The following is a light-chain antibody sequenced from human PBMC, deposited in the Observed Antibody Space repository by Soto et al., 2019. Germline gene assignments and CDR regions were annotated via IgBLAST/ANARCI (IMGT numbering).Light chain of an antibody. J-gene: IGKJ5*01. CDR3: QQYNSWPPIN. V-gene: IGKV3-11*01. Sequence: EIVLTQSPATLSLSPGEGATLSCRASQSVSSYLAWYQQKPGQAPRLLIYDASNRATGIPARFSGSGSGTDFTLTISSLQSEDFAVYYCQQYNSWPPINFGQGTRLEIK. CDR1: QSVSSY. CDR2: DAS.